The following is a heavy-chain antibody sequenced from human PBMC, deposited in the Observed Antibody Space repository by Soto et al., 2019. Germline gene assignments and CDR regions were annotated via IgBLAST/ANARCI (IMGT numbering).Heavy chain of an antibody. D-gene: IGHD4-17*01. CDR2: ISGSGDST. CDR1: GFTFSIHV. Sequence: PGGSLRLSCAASGFTFSIHVMTWVRQAPGKGLEWVSSISGSGDSTYYGDFVKGRFIISRDTSKNTLYLQMNSLRAEDTAVYYCAKGRTMETQLYGMDVWGPGTTVTVSS. V-gene: IGHV3-23*01. CDR3: AKGRTMETQLYGMDV. J-gene: IGHJ6*02.